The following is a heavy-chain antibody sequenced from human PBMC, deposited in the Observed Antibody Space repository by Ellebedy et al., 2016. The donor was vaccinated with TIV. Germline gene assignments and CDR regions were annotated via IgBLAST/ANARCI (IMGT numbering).Heavy chain of an antibody. CDR1: GFTVSSNY. CDR3: AKAIRVGATSLYFDY. CDR2: IYSGGST. Sequence: GESLKISXAASGFTVSSNYMSWVRQAPGKGLEWVSVIYSGGSTYYADSVKGRFTISRDNSKNTLYLQMNSLRAEDTAVYYCAKAIRVGATSLYFDYWGQGTLVTVSS. V-gene: IGHV3-53*01. D-gene: IGHD1-26*01. J-gene: IGHJ4*02.